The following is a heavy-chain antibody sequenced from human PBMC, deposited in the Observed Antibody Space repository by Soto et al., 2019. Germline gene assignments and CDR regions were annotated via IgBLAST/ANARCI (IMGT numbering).Heavy chain of an antibody. D-gene: IGHD6-19*01. Sequence: SETLSLTCTVSGGSISSYYWSWIRQPAGKGLEWIGRIYTSGSTNYNPSLKSRVTMSVDTSKNQFSRKLSSVTAADTAVYYCARDKGVSGWYPPVNVGWFDPWGQGTLVTVSS. CDR1: GGSISSYY. CDR3: ARDKGVSGWYPPVNVGWFDP. CDR2: IYTSGST. V-gene: IGHV4-4*07. J-gene: IGHJ5*02.